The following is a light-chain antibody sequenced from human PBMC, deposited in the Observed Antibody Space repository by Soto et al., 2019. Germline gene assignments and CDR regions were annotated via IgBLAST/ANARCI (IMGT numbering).Light chain of an antibody. CDR1: SSDVGTYNL. CDR3: CSYAGSGTLV. V-gene: IGLV2-23*02. J-gene: IGLJ2*01. Sequence: QSALTQPASVSGSPGQSITISCTGTSSDVGTYNLVSWYQQYPGKAPKLVIYEVTKWPSGISNRFSGSKSGNTASLTISGLQAEDDADYYCCSYAGSGTLVFGGGTKVTVL. CDR2: EVT.